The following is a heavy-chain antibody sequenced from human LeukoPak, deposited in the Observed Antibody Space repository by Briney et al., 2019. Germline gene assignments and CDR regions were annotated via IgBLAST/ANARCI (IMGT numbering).Heavy chain of an antibody. J-gene: IGHJ6*03. CDR2: IFTSGIT. D-gene: IGHD1-1*01. Sequence: SETLSLTCTVSGGSISIYYWNWIRQPAGKGLKWIGRIFTSGITNYNPSLKSRVTMSVDTSKNQFSLNLSSVTAADTAVYYYNPLGYMDVWDKGTTVTVSS. CDR3: NPLGYMDV. V-gene: IGHV4-4*07. CDR1: GGSISIYY.